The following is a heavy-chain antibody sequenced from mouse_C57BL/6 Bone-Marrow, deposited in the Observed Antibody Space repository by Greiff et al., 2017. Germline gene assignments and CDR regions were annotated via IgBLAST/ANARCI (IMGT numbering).Heavy chain of an antibody. CDR2: IYPSDSET. V-gene: IGHV1-61*01. Sequence: VQLQQPGAELVRPGSSVKLSCKASGYTFTSYWMDWVKQRPGQGLEWIGNIYPSDSETHYNQKFKDKATVTVDKSSSTAYMQLSSLTSEDSAVYYCARDDYGNYFDYWGQGTTLTVSS. J-gene: IGHJ2*01. CDR1: GYTFTSYW. CDR3: ARDDYGNYFDY. D-gene: IGHD1-1*01.